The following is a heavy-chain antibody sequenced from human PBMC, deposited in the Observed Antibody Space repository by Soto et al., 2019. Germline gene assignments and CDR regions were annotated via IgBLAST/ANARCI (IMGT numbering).Heavy chain of an antibody. Sequence: QVQLVESGGGVVQPGTSLRLSCAASGFTFSSYAMHWVRQAPGKGLEWVAVISYDGYNKYYADSVKGRFTISRDNSKNTLYLQMNSLRAEDTAVYYCARGPYCSGGTCLGSQSAFDIWGQGTMVTVSS. V-gene: IGHV3-30-3*01. CDR3: ARGPYCSGGTCLGSQSAFDI. J-gene: IGHJ3*02. D-gene: IGHD2-15*01. CDR2: ISYDGYNK. CDR1: GFTFSSYA.